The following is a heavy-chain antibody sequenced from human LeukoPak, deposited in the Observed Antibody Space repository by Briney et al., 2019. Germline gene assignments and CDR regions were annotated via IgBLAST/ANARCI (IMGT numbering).Heavy chain of an antibody. J-gene: IGHJ1*01. V-gene: IGHV1-46*01. CDR1: GYTFTSYY. CDR2: INPSGGST. CDR3: ARDPGYYDSSGYPVVGYFQH. D-gene: IGHD3-22*01. Sequence: ASVKVSCKASGYTFTSYYMHWVRQAPGQGLEWMGIINPSGGSTSYAQKFQGRVTMTRDPSTSTVYMELSSLRSEDTAVYYCARDPGYYDSSGYPVVGYFQHWGQGTLVTVSS.